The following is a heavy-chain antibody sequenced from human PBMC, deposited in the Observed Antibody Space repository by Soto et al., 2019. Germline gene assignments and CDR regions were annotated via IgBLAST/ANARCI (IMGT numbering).Heavy chain of an antibody. V-gene: IGHV4-59*01. CDR3: ARGESIAAAEGAFDI. J-gene: IGHJ3*02. CDR2: NYYSGST. Sequence: SETLSLTCTVSGGSISSYYWSWIRQPPGKGLEWIGHNYYSGSTNYNPSLKSRVTISVDTTKNQFSLNLSSVTAADTAVYYCARGESIAAAEGAFDIWGQGTMVTVSS. D-gene: IGHD6-13*01. CDR1: GGSISSYY.